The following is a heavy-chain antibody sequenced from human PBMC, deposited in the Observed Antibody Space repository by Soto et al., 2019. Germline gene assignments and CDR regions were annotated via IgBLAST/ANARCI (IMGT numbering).Heavy chain of an antibody. CDR1: GGSISSGGYY. Sequence: QVQLQESGPGLVKPSQTLSLTCTVSGGSISSGGYYWSWIRQHPGKGPEWIGYIYYSGSTYYNPSLKSRVTLSVDTSKNQFSLKLSSVTAADTAVYYCASLNYYDSSGPRVRGGHFDYWGQGTLVTVSS. J-gene: IGHJ4*02. CDR2: IYYSGST. D-gene: IGHD3-22*01. CDR3: ASLNYYDSSGPRVRGGHFDY. V-gene: IGHV4-31*03.